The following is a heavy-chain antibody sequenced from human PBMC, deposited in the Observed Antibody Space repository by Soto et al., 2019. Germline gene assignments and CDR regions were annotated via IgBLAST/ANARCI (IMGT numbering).Heavy chain of an antibody. D-gene: IGHD2-15*01. Sequence: ASETLSLTCAVDGGSFSGYYWSWIRQPPGKGLEWIGEINHSGSTNYNPSLKSRVTISVDTSKNQFSLKLSSVTAADTAVYYCARGRRDIVVVVAATPFSSGWPFYYWGQGTLVTVSS. J-gene: IGHJ4*02. CDR3: ARGRRDIVVVVAATPFSSGWPFYY. V-gene: IGHV4-34*01. CDR1: GGSFSGYY. CDR2: INHSGST.